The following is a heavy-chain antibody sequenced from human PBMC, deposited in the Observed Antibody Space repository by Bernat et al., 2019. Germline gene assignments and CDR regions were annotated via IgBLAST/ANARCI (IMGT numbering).Heavy chain of an antibody. CDR3: AKVEVPGKERGYEVYYFDY. J-gene: IGHJ4*02. D-gene: IGHD5-12*01. Sequence: EVQVLESGGGLVQPGGSLRLSCAASGFTFSSYAMNWVRQAPGKGLEWVSGISGSGDSTYYADSVKGRFTISRDNSMNTLYLQMNSLRAEDTAVYHWAKVEVPGKERGYEVYYFDYWGQGTLVTVSS. V-gene: IGHV3-23*01. CDR1: GFTFSSYA. CDR2: ISGSGDST.